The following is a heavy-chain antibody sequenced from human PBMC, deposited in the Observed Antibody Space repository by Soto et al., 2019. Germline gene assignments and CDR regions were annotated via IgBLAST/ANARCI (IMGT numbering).Heavy chain of an antibody. D-gene: IGHD5-12*01. J-gene: IGHJ6*03. Sequence: PGGSLRLSCAASGFTFDDYAMHWFRQAPGKGLEWVSGISRNSGSIGYADSVKGRFTISRDNAKNSLYLQMNSLRAEDTALYYCAKDKGIVATITSYMDVWGKGTTVTVSS. CDR3: AKDKGIVATITSYMDV. CDR1: GFTFDDYA. CDR2: ISRNSGSI. V-gene: IGHV3-9*01.